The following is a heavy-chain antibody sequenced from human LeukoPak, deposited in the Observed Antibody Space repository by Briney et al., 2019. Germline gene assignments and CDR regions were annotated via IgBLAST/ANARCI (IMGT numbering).Heavy chain of an antibody. CDR2: MNAKSGHT. CDR1: GYTFTSYH. D-gene: IGHD3-22*01. CDR3: ARGMFDNSGTYYYFYYALDV. J-gene: IGHJ6*02. V-gene: IGHV1-8*01. Sequence: ASVKVSCKASGYTFTSYHIDWVRQAPGQGPEWMGWMNAKSGHTGYAQKLEGRVTMTRDTSTNTAYMELSGLRSEDTAVYYCARGMFDNSGTYYYFYYALDVWGQGTTVTVSS.